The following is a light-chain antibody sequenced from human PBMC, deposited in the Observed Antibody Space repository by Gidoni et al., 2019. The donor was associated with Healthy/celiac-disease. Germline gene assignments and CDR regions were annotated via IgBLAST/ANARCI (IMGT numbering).Light chain of an antibody. CDR1: QSVSINY. CDR2: GAS. J-gene: IGKJ1*01. CDR3: KQYGNSPET. Sequence: IVLTQSPGTLSVSPGESATLSCRASQSVSINYLAWYQQKPGQAPRLLIYGASSRATGVPDRFSGSGSGTDFTLTISRLEAEDVAVYYCKQYGNSPETFGQGTKVEIK. V-gene: IGKV3-20*01.